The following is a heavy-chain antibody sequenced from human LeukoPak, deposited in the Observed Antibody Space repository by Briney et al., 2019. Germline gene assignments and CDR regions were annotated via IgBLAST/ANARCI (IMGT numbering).Heavy chain of an antibody. J-gene: IGHJ4*02. V-gene: IGHV3-7*03. CDR3: AKDIRGSTSWYGLDY. CDR1: GFSFSNYW. CDR2: IKEDGSEK. D-gene: IGHD6-13*01. Sequence: GGSLRLSCAASGFSFSNYWMTWARQAPGKGLEWVANIKEDGSEKYYVDSVQGRFTISRDNSKNSLYLQMNSLRPEDTALYYCAKDIRGSTSWYGLDYWGQGTLVTVSS.